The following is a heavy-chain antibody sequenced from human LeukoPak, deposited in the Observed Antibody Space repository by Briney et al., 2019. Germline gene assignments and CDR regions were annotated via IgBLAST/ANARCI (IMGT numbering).Heavy chain of an antibody. CDR2: IYNGVNT. Sequence: PSETLSLTCTVSGDSITNYYWSWIRQPPGKGVEWIAHIYNGVNTNYNPSLKSRVTISVDTSKNQFSLRLNSVTAADTAVYYCARSRAFNSGAFDPWGQGSLVTVSS. D-gene: IGHD1-26*01. V-gene: IGHV4-59*01. CDR3: ARSRAFNSGAFDP. J-gene: IGHJ5*02. CDR1: GDSITNYY.